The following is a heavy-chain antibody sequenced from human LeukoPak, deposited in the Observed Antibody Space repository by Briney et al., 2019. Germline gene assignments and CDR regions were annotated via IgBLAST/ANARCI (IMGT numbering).Heavy chain of an antibody. CDR3: ARDSYDSSGYCPLFDY. CDR1: GFTFSSYA. J-gene: IGHJ4*02. Sequence: GGSLRLSCAASGFTFSSYAMHWVRQAPGKGLEWVAVISYDGSNKYYADSVKGRFTISRDNSKNTLYLQMNSLGAEDTAVYYCARDSYDSSGYCPLFDYWGQGTLVTVSS. CDR2: ISYDGSNK. V-gene: IGHV3-30-3*01. D-gene: IGHD3-22*01.